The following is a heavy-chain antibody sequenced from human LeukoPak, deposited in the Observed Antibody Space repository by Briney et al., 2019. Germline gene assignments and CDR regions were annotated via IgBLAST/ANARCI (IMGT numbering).Heavy chain of an antibody. CDR1: GYTFTSYY. V-gene: IGHV1-46*01. CDR2: INPSGGST. CDR3: ARSLAGIAAAGAWLYFQH. J-gene: IGHJ1*01. D-gene: IGHD6-13*01. Sequence: ASVKVSCKAFGYTFTSYYMHWVRQAPGQGLEWMGIINPSGGSTSYAQKFQGRVTMTRDTSTSTVYMELSSLRSEDTAVYYCARSLAGIAAAGAWLYFQHWGQGTLVTVSS.